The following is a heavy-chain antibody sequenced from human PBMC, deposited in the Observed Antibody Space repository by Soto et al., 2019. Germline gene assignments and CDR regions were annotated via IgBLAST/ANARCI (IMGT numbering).Heavy chain of an antibody. CDR1: GFTFSDYA. CDR2: LSGSGRST. CDR3: TKESSYDFWSGFFSDY. J-gene: IGHJ4*02. Sequence: GGSLRLSCAASGFTFSDYAMTWVRQAPGKGLEWVSALSGSGRSTYYAVSVKGRFTISRDNSKNTLYLQMISLRAEDTAVYYCTKESSYDFWSGFFSDYWGQGTLVTVSS. D-gene: IGHD3-3*01. V-gene: IGHV3-23*01.